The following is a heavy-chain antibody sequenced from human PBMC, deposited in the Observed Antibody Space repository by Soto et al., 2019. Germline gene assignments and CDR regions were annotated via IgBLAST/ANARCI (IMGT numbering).Heavy chain of an antibody. D-gene: IGHD6-13*01. Sequence: PSETRSLTCTVSGVSVSSGSYYWSWIRQHPGKGLEWIGYIYYSGSTYYNPSLKSRVTISVDTSKNQFSLKLSSVTAADTAVYYCARATAAGYNFDYWGQGTLVTVSS. CDR3: ARATAAGYNFDY. CDR2: IYYSGST. CDR1: GVSVSSGSYY. J-gene: IGHJ4*02. V-gene: IGHV4-31*03.